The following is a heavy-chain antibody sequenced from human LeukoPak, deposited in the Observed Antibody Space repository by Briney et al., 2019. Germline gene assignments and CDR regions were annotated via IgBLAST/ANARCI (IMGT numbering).Heavy chain of an antibody. J-gene: IGHJ4*02. CDR3: ARTADGYSYVGVDY. CDR2: VYTSGRT. CDR1: GGSISSGSYY. V-gene: IGHV4-61*02. D-gene: IGHD5-18*01. Sequence: SETLSLTCTVSGGSISSGSYYWTWIRQPAGKGLEWIGRVYTSGRTNYNPSLKSRVTISADTSKNQFSLRLSSVTAADTAVYYCARTADGYSYVGVDYWGQGTLVTVSS.